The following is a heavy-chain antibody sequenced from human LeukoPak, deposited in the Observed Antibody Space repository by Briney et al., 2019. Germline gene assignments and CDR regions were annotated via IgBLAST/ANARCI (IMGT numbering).Heavy chain of an antibody. J-gene: IGHJ3*02. V-gene: IGHV4-39*01. D-gene: IGHD2-21*02. CDR3: ARPSVVVTADAFDI. Sequence: SETLSLTCTVSGGSISSSSYYWGWIRQPPGKGLEWIGSIYYSGSTYYNPSLKSRVTISVDTSKNQFSLKLSSVTAADTAVYYCARPSVVVTADAFDIWGQGTLVTVSS. CDR1: GGSISSSSYY. CDR2: IYYSGST.